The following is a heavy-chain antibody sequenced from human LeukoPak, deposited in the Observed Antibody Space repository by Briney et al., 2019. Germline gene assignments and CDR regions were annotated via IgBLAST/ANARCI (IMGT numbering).Heavy chain of an antibody. CDR3: ARFEGYSSSSWYAFDY. CDR1: GYTFTSYA. Sequence: GASVKVSCKASGYTFTSYAMHWVRQAPGQRLEWMGWINTGNGNTKYSQEFQGRVTITRDTSANTAYMELSSLRSEDMAVYYCARFEGYSSSSWYAFDYWGQGTLVTVSS. J-gene: IGHJ4*02. V-gene: IGHV1-3*03. D-gene: IGHD6-13*01. CDR2: INTGNGNT.